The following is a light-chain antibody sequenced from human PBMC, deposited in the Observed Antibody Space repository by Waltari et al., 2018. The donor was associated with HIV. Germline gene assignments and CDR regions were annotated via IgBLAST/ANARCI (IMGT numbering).Light chain of an antibody. CDR2: EVS. V-gene: IGLV2-14*01. Sequence: QSALTQPASVSGSPGQSITISCTGTSSDVGGYTYVSWYQQPPGKAPKLSIYEVSNRPSGVSDRFSGSKSGNTASLTISGLQAEDEADYFCSSYAMTTTVLFGGGTKLTVL. J-gene: IGLJ2*01. CDR1: SSDVGGYTY. CDR3: SSYAMTTTVL.